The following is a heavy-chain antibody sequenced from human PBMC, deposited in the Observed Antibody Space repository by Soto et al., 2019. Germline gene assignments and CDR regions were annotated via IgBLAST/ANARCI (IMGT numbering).Heavy chain of an antibody. CDR1: GFTFSSYS. CDR3: ARDPGWWANSSSRGDAFDI. V-gene: IGHV3-21*01. Sequence: GGSLRLSCAASGFTFSSYSMNWVRQAPGKGLEWVSSISSSSSYIYYADSVKGRFTISRDNAKNSLYLQMNSLRAEDTAVYYCARDPGWWANSSSRGDAFDIWGQGTMVTVSS. D-gene: IGHD6-13*01. CDR2: ISSSSSYI. J-gene: IGHJ3*02.